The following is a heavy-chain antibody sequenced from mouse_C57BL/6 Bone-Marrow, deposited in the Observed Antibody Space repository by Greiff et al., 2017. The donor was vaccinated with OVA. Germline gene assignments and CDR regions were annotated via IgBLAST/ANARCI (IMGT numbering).Heavy chain of an antibody. V-gene: IGHV1-82*01. CDR3: ARGQCLRYAMDY. D-gene: IGHD6-1*01. CDR2: IYPEDGDT. J-gene: IGHJ4*01. Sequence: VQLQQSGPELVKPGASVKLSCTASGYAFSSSWMNWVKQRPGKGLEWIGRIYPEDGDTNYNGKFKGKATLTADKSSSTAYMQLSSLTSEDSAVYFCARGQCLRYAMDYWGQGTSVTVSS. CDR1: GYAFSSSW.